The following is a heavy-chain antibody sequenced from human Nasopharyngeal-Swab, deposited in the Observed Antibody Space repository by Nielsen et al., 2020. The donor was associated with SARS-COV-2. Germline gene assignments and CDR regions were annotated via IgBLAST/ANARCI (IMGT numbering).Heavy chain of an antibody. J-gene: IGHJ3*02. D-gene: IGHD5-24*01. CDR1: GYTFTSYD. CDR2: MNPNSGNT. V-gene: IGHV1-8*01. Sequence: ASVKVSCKASGYTFTSYDINWVRQATGQGLEWMGWMNPNSGNTGYAQKFQGRVTMTRNTSISTAYMELSSLRSEDTAVYYCAREMATIPVDFRAFDIWGQGTMVTVSS. CDR3: AREMATIPVDFRAFDI.